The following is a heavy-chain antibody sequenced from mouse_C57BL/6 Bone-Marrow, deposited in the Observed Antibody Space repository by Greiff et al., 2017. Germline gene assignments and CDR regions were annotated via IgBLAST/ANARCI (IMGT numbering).Heavy chain of an antibody. CDR2: INPGSGGT. D-gene: IGHD3-2*02. J-gene: IGHJ1*03. Sequence: VQLQQSGAELVRPGTSVKVSCKASGYAFTNYLIEWVKQRPGQGLEWIGVINPGSGGTNYNEKFKGKATLTADKSSSTAYMQLSSLTSEDSAVYFCAREAAQARWYFDVWGTGTTVTVSS. CDR1: GYAFTNYL. CDR3: AREAAQARWYFDV. V-gene: IGHV1-54*01.